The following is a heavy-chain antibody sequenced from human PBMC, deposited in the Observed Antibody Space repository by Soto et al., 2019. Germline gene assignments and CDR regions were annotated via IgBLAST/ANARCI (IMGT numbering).Heavy chain of an antibody. Sequence: GGSLRLSCAASGFTFSSYSMNWVRQAPGKGLEWVSSISSSSSYIYYADSVKGRFTISRDNAKNSLYLQMNSLRAEGTAVYYCARDMITFGGVIVTHAFDYWGQGTLVTVSS. CDR3: ARDMITFGGVIVTHAFDY. V-gene: IGHV3-21*01. CDR2: ISSSSSYI. J-gene: IGHJ4*02. CDR1: GFTFSSYS. D-gene: IGHD3-16*02.